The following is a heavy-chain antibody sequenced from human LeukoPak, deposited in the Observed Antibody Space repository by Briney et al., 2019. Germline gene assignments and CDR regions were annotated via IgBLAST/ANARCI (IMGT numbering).Heavy chain of an antibody. CDR1: GASISGSISGGTYY. V-gene: IGHV4-61*02. D-gene: IGHD3-16*02. J-gene: IGHJ4*02. CDR3: ARGRTTYDYVWGSYRPPDY. Sequence: TSQTLSLTCTVSGASISGSISGGTYYWNWIRQPAGKGLEWIGRMYNGGTTINYSPSLKSRVTISVDTSKKQFSLKLSSVTAADTAVYYCARGRTTYDYVWGSYRPPDYWGQGTLVTVSS. CDR2: MYNGGTT.